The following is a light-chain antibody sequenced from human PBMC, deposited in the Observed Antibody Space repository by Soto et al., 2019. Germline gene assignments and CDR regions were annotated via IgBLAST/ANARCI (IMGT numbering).Light chain of an antibody. V-gene: IGKV1-5*01. CDR1: QSISSW. Sequence: DIQMTQSPSTLSASVGDRVTITCRASQSISSWLAWYQQKPGKAPKLLIYDASSLESGVPSRFSGRGSGTEFSLAISSLQPDDCATYYCQQYNSYRWTFGQGTKVEIK. J-gene: IGKJ1*01. CDR3: QQYNSYRWT. CDR2: DAS.